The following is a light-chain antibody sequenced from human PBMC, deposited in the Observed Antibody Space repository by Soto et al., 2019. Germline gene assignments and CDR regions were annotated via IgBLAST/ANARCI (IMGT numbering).Light chain of an antibody. CDR2: GAS. J-gene: IGKJ4*01. Sequence: IVLTQSPGTLSLSPGERATLSCRASQTVSNNFLAWYQEKPGQAPRLVLFGASNRAPGIPARFSGSGSGTEFTLTISSLQSEDFAVYYCQQYNYWPLTFGGGTEVEI. V-gene: IGKV3D-15*01. CDR1: QTVSNNF. CDR3: QQYNYWPLT.